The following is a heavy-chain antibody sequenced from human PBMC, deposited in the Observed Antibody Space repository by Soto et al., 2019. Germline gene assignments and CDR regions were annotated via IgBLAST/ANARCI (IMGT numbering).Heavy chain of an antibody. D-gene: IGHD3-16*01. CDR3: ARSQRGRTAFTFDY. CDR2: IYYSGTT. Sequence: SETLSLTCAVSGDSVSNENYYWSWIRQPPGKGLEWIGYIYYSGTTNYNSYLKSRLTLSVDMSKNQFSLTLTSVTAADTAVYFCARSQRGRTAFTFDYWGPGALVTVSS. V-gene: IGHV4-61*01. J-gene: IGHJ4*02. CDR1: GDSVSNENYY.